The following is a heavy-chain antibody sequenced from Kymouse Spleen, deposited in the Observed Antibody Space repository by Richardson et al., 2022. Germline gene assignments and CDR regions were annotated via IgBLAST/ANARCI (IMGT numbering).Heavy chain of an antibody. Sequence: QVQLVESGGGVVQPGRSLRLSCAASGFTFSSYGMHWVRQAPGKGLEWVAVIWYDGSNKYYADSVKGRFTISRDNSKNTLYLQMNSLRAEDTAVYYCAREIAVAGTWYFDLWGRGTLVTVSS. D-gene: IGHD6-19*01. V-gene: IGHV3-33*01. CDR1: GFTFSSYG. J-gene: IGHJ2*01. CDR3: AREIAVAGTWYFDL. CDR2: IWYDGSNK.